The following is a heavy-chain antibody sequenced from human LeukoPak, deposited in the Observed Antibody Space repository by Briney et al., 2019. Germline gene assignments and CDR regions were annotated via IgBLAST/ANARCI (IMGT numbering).Heavy chain of an antibody. J-gene: IGHJ4*02. V-gene: IGHV4-38-2*02. Sequence: SSETLSLTCTVSGYSISSGYYWGWIRQPPGKGLEWIGSIYHSGSTYYNPSLKSRVTISVDTSKNQFSLKLNSVTAADTAVFYCARHHRRHCSGVTCYRYYFDYWGQGTLVTVSS. CDR3: ARHHRRHCSGVTCYRYYFDY. CDR1: GYSISSGYY. D-gene: IGHD2-15*01. CDR2: IYHSGST.